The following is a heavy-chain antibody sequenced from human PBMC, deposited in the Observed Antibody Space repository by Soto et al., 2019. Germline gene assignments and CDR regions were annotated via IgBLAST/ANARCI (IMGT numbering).Heavy chain of an antibody. Sequence: QVQLVESGGGVVQPGRSLRLSCAASGFTFSSYGMNWVRQAPGKGLEWVAVISYDGSNKYYADSVKGRFTISRDNSKNTLYLQMNSLRAEDTAVYYCAKSWTIHGVVVTTHGFDYWGQGTLVTVSS. J-gene: IGHJ4*02. CDR2: ISYDGSNK. D-gene: IGHD3-22*01. CDR3: AKSWTIHGVVVTTHGFDY. CDR1: GFTFSSYG. V-gene: IGHV3-30*18.